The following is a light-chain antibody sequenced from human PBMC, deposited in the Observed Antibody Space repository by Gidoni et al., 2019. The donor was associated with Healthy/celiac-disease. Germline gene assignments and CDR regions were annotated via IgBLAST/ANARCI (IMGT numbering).Light chain of an antibody. J-gene: IGKJ1*01. CDR3: QQYYSTPWT. Sequence: DTVRTKSRASMAVSLCERATINCKSSQSVLYSSNNKNYLAWYQQKPGQPPKLLIYWASTRESGVPDRFSGSGSGTDFTLTISSLQAEDVAVYYCQQYYSTPWTFGQGTKVEIK. CDR1: QSVLYSSNNKNY. V-gene: IGKV4-1*01. CDR2: WAS.